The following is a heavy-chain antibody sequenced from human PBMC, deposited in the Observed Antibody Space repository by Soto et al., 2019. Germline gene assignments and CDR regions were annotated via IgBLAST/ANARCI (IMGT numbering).Heavy chain of an antibody. D-gene: IGHD3-3*01. CDR3: ARGSTAIFGVVVIYYYYGMDV. CDR2: TYYRSKWYN. Sequence: SQTLSLTCAISGDSVSSNSAAWNWIRQSPSRGLEWLGRTYYRSKWYNDYAVSVKSRITINPDTSKNQFSLQLNSVTPEDTAVYYCARGSTAIFGVVVIYYYYGMDVWGPGTTVTVSS. V-gene: IGHV6-1*01. J-gene: IGHJ6*02. CDR1: GDSVSSNSAA.